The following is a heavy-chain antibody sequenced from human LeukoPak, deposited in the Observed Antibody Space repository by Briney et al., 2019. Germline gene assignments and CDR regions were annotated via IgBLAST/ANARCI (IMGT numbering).Heavy chain of an antibody. J-gene: IGHJ4*02. V-gene: IGHV3-66*01. D-gene: IGHD5-12*01. CDR1: GFTVSSNY. CDR2: IYSGGST. Sequence: GGSLRLSCAASGFTVSSNYMSWVRQAPGKGLEWVSPIYSGGSTYYADSVKGGFTISRDNSKNTLYLQMDSLRAEDTAVYYCARSAGIAATIVLGYWGQGTLVTVSS. CDR3: ARSAGIAATIVLGY.